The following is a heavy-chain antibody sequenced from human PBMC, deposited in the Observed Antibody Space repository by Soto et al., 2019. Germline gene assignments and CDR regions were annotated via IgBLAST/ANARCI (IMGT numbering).Heavy chain of an antibody. Sequence: ASVKVSCKASGYTFTSYVISWVRQAPGQGLEWMGWISAYNGNANYAQKLQGRVTMTTDTSTSTAYMELRSLRSDDTAVYYCARDAVAGTLTYYYYYGMDVWGQGTTVPAS. CDR3: ARDAVAGTLTYYYYYGMDV. CDR1: GYTFTSYV. V-gene: IGHV1-18*01. D-gene: IGHD6-19*01. J-gene: IGHJ6*02. CDR2: ISAYNGNA.